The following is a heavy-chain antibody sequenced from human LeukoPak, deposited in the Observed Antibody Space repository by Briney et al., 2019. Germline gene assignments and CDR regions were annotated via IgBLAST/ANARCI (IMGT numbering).Heavy chain of an antibody. Sequence: PGGSLRLSCEASGFTFRSYWMHWVRQAPGKGLEWVAFIRYDGSNKYYADSVKGRFTISRDNSKNTLYLQMNSLRAEDTAVYYCAKAAVLRYFDWDFDYWGQGTLVTVSS. V-gene: IGHV3-30*02. D-gene: IGHD3-9*01. J-gene: IGHJ4*02. CDR1: GFTFRSYW. CDR2: IRYDGSNK. CDR3: AKAAVLRYFDWDFDY.